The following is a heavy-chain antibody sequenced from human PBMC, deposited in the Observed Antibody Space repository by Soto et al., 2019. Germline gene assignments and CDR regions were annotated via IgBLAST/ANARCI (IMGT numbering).Heavy chain of an antibody. Sequence: PGGSLRLSCAASGFTFDYYSMHWVRQSPGKGLEWVSLISWDGGSTYYADSVKGRFTISRDNSKNSLYLQMNSLRTEDTALYYCAKDGGVSDSSSSYYYGMDVWGQGTTVTVSS. CDR1: GFTFDYYS. D-gene: IGHD6-6*01. J-gene: IGHJ6*02. CDR3: AKDGGVSDSSSSYYYGMDV. CDR2: ISWDGGST. V-gene: IGHV3-43*01.